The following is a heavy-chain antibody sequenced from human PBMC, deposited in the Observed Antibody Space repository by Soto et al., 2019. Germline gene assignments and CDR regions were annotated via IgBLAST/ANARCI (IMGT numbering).Heavy chain of an antibody. CDR3: ARELNGNSSSLDY. CDR2: IYYSGST. V-gene: IGHV4-31*03. J-gene: IGHJ4*02. D-gene: IGHD6-13*01. CDR1: GGSISSGGYY. Sequence: SETLSLTCTVSGGSISSGGYYWSWIRQHPGKGLEWIGYIYYSGSTYYNPSLKSRVTISVDTSKNQFSLKLSSVTAADTAVYYCARELNGNSSSLDYWGQGTLVTVSS.